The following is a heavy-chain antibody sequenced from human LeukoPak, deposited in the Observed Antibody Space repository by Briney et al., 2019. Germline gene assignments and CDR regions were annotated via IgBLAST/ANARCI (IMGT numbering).Heavy chain of an antibody. J-gene: IGHJ4*02. Sequence: SVNVSCKASGVTFSSYAISWVRQAPGQGLEWMGGIIPIFGTANYAQKFQGRVTITTDESTSTAYMELSRLRSEDTAVYYCATYGGNSTDYWGQGTLVTVSS. CDR2: IIPIFGTA. CDR3: ATYGGNSTDY. V-gene: IGHV1-69*05. CDR1: GVTFSSYA. D-gene: IGHD4-23*01.